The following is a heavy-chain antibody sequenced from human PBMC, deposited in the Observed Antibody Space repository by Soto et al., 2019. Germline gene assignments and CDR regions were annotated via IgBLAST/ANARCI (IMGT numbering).Heavy chain of an antibody. J-gene: IGHJ4*02. CDR1: GFTFSDHA. CDR3: AIDLWGHTH. Sequence: EVQLLESGGGLVQPGGSLRLSCTASGFTFSDHAMTWVRQAPGKGLEWLSGISGGGTGAYYADSVKGRFTVSRDNSNNTLFLQMDSLRVEDTAVYYCAIDLWGHTHWGQGTLVTVSS. V-gene: IGHV3-23*01. CDR2: ISGGGTGA. D-gene: IGHD3-16*01.